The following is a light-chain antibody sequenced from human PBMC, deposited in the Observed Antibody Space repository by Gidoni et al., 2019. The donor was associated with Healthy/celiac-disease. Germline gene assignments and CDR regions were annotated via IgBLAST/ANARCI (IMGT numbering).Light chain of an antibody. V-gene: IGKV1-8*01. Sequence: AIRMTQSPSSFSASTGDRVTITCRASQGISSYLAWYQQKPGKAPKLLIYAASTWQSGVPSRFSGSGSGTDFTLTISCLQSEDVATYYCQQYYSYPRTFGQGTKLEIK. J-gene: IGKJ2*01. CDR3: QQYYSYPRT. CDR1: QGISSY. CDR2: AAS.